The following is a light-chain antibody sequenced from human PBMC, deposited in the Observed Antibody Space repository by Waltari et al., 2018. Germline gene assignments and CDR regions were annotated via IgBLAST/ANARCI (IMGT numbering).Light chain of an antibody. CDR3: QQYGSSWT. J-gene: IGKJ1*01. V-gene: IGKV3-20*01. CDR2: VAS. Sequence: EIVLTQYPGTLSLSPGERATVSGRASQSVSSSYLAWYQQKPGQAPRLLIYVASSRATGTPDRFSGSGSGTDFTLTISRLEPEDFAVYYCQQYGSSWTSGQGTKVEIK. CDR1: QSVSSSY.